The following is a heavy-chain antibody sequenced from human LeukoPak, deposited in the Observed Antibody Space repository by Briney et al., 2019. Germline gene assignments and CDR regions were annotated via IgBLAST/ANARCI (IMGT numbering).Heavy chain of an antibody. CDR2: INHSGST. CDR1: GGSFSGYY. CDR3: ARGGDIVVVPAAIQFDP. D-gene: IGHD2-2*01. J-gene: IGHJ5*02. V-gene: IGHV4-34*01. Sequence: NASETLSLTCAVYGGSFSGYYWSWIRQPPGKGLEWIGEINHSGSTNYNPSLKSRVTTSVDTSKNQFSLKLSSVTAADTAVYYCARGGDIVVVPAAIQFDPWGQGTLVTVSS.